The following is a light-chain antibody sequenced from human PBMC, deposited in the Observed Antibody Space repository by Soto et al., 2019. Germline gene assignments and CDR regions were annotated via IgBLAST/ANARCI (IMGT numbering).Light chain of an antibody. CDR2: YIS. V-gene: IGKV3-11*01. J-gene: IGKJ5*01. Sequence: EIVLTQSPATLSLSPGEIATLSFRASQSVRNSLAWYQQKPGQAPRLLIYYISTRATGIPARFSGSGSGTEFTLTINSLQSEDSAVYYCQQHNQWPITFGQGTRLEIK. CDR3: QQHNQWPIT. CDR1: QSVRNS.